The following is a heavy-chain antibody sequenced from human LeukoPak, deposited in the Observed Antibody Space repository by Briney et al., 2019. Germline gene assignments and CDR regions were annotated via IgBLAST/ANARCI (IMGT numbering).Heavy chain of an antibody. D-gene: IGHD5-12*01. CDR2: MFTSGSI. CDR1: GDSISNYY. J-gene: IGHJ3*01. CDR3: ARWGFSGYDSDAFDV. V-gene: IGHV4-4*07. Sequence: SETLSLTCAVSGDSISNYYWSWIRQPAGKGLEWIGRMFTSGSINYNPSLKSRVTMSIDTSKNQLSLKVTSVTAADTAVYYCARWGFSGYDSDAFDVWGQGTMVTVSS.